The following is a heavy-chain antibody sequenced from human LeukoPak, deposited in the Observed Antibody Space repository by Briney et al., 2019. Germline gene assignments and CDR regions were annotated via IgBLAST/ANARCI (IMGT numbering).Heavy chain of an antibody. Sequence: GGSPRLSCAASGFIVSGDFMSWVRQAPGKGLEWVSVIYSDGSTYYADSVKGRFTISRDNSKNTLDLQMTGLRAEDTAVYYCARERGRGRDSPWFDYWGQGTLVTVSS. D-gene: IGHD1-26*01. CDR3: ARERGRGRDSPWFDY. CDR1: GFIVSGDF. J-gene: IGHJ4*02. V-gene: IGHV3-53*01. CDR2: IYSDGST.